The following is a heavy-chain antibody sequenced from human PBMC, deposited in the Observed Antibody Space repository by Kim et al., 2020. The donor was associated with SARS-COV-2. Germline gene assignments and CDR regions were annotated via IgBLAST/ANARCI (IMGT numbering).Heavy chain of an antibody. CDR3: ARGSTVKIRRSYYYGMDV. D-gene: IGHD4-17*01. V-gene: IGHV4-34*01. J-gene: IGHJ6*02. Sequence: SRVTISVDTSKNQFSLKLSSVTAADTAVYYCARGSTVKIRRSYYYGMDVWGQGTTVTVSS.